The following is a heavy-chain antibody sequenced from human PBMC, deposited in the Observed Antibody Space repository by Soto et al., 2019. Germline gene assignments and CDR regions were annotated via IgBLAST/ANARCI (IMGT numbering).Heavy chain of an antibody. J-gene: IGHJ6*02. Sequence: QVQLVESGGGVVQPGRSLRLSCAASGFTFSSYGMHWVRQAPGKGLEWVAVISYDGSNKYYADSVKGRFTISRDNSKNTLYLQMNSLRAEDTAVYYCAKDLRRGGYYYGMDVWGHGTTVTVSS. V-gene: IGHV3-30*18. CDR2: ISYDGSNK. CDR1: GFTFSSYG. D-gene: IGHD2-15*01. CDR3: AKDLRRGGYYYGMDV.